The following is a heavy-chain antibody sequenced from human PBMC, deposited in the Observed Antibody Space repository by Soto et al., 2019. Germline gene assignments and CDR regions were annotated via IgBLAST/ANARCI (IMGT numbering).Heavy chain of an antibody. V-gene: IGHV3-30*18. J-gene: IGHJ4*02. CDR1: GFNFSNSG. Sequence: LRLSCAASGFNFSNSGMQWVRQAPGKGLEWVAVISSHESDKYYADSVKGRFTISRDNYRDTLYLHMNSLRPEDTAVYYRAKDNSYDSGLFYIFDYWGQGTLVTVSS. CDR3: AKDNSYDSGLFYIFDY. CDR2: ISSHESDK. D-gene: IGHD3-10*01.